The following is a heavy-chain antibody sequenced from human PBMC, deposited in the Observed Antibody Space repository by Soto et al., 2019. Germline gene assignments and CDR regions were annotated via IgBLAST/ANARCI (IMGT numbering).Heavy chain of an antibody. V-gene: IGHV3-11*01. Sequence: GGSLRLSCAASGFTFSDYYMSWIRQAPGKGLEWVSYISSSGSTIYYADSVKGRFTISRDNAKNSLYLQMNSLRAEDKAVYYYEREICVDTAMVSYYYYGMDVWGQGTTVTVSS. CDR2: ISSSGSTI. CDR1: GFTFSDYY. J-gene: IGHJ6*02. CDR3: EREICVDTAMVSYYYYGMDV. D-gene: IGHD5-18*01.